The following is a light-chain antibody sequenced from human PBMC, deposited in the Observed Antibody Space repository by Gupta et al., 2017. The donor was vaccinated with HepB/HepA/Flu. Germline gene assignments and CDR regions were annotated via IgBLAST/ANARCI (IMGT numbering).Light chain of an antibody. V-gene: IGKV1-16*01. CDR2: AAS. J-gene: IGKJ1*01. CDR3: QQYNNYPLT. CDR1: QDMNNH. Sequence: DTQLNPSPSSVSASVGDRVIITCRASQDMNNHLAWFQQKPGEAPKFLIYAASSLKSGVPSRFSGSASGTEFTLTISSLQPEDFGTYYCQQYNNYPLTFGQGTQVEIK.